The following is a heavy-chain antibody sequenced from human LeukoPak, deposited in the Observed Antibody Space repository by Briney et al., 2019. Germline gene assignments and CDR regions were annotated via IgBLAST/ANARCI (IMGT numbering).Heavy chain of an antibody. CDR1: GFTFSSYS. V-gene: IGHV3-21*01. D-gene: IGHD6-13*01. CDR3: ARGPQSAAAVRAPDL. J-gene: IGHJ4*02. CDR2: ISSSSSYI. Sequence: GGSLRLSCAASGFTFSSYSMNWVRQAPGKGLEWVSSISSSSSYIFNADSVKGRFTISRDNAKNSLSLQMNSLRAEDTAVYYCARGPQSAAAVRAPDLWGQGTLVTVSS.